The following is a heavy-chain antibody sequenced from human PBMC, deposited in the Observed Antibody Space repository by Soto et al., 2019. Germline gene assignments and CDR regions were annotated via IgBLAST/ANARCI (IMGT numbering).Heavy chain of an antibody. V-gene: IGHV1-2*04. CDR3: ARDHMVNVTKYGDSSVSYYYMDV. D-gene: IGHD4-17*01. CDR1: GYTFTGYY. J-gene: IGHJ6*03. Sequence: QVQLVQSGAEVKKPGASVKVSCKASGYTFTGYYMHWVRQAPGQGLEWMGWINPNSGGTNYAQKFQGWVTMTRDTSISTAYMELSRLRSDDTAVYYCARDHMVNVTKYGDSSVSYYYMDVWGKGTTVTVSS. CDR2: INPNSGGT.